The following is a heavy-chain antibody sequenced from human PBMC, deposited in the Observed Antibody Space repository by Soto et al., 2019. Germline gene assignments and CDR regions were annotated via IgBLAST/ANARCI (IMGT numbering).Heavy chain of an antibody. CDR2: ISSSGYI. D-gene: IGHD2-15*01. CDR1: GFNFSSYT. V-gene: IGHV3-21*01. Sequence: GGSLRLSCAASGFNFSSYTMSWVRQAAGKRLEWLSSISSSGYIFSTDSVRGRFTISRDNAKNAVYLQINSLGAEDTAVYFCARDCSGGSCYPGMDVWGQGTTVTVSS. CDR3: ARDCSGGSCYPGMDV. J-gene: IGHJ6*02.